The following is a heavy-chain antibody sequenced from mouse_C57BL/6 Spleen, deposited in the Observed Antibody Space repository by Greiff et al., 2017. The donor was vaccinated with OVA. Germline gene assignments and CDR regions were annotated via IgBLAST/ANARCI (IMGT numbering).Heavy chain of an antibody. V-gene: IGHV2-2*01. CDR3: ARNYGSSPGYAMDY. J-gene: IGHJ4*01. D-gene: IGHD1-1*01. CDR1: GFSLTSYG. Sequence: VQLVESGPGLVQSSQSLSITCTVSGFSLTSYGVHWVRQSPGKGLEWLGVIWSGGSTDYNAAFISRLSISKDNSKSQVFFKMNSLQADDTAIYYCARNYGSSPGYAMDYWGQGTSVTVSS. CDR2: IWSGGST.